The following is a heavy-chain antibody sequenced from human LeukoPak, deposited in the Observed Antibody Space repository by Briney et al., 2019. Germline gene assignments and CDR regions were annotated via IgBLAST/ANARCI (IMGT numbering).Heavy chain of an antibody. CDR2: IYHSGST. D-gene: IGHD2-15*01. Sequence: SETLSLTCAVSGGSISSGGYSWSWIRQPPGKGLEWIGYIYHSGSTYYNPSLKSRVTISVDRSKNQFSLKLSSATAADTAVYYCARVYCSGGSCYEIDYWGQGTLVTVSS. CDR3: ARVYCSGGSCYEIDY. CDR1: GGSISSGGYS. J-gene: IGHJ4*02. V-gene: IGHV4-30-2*01.